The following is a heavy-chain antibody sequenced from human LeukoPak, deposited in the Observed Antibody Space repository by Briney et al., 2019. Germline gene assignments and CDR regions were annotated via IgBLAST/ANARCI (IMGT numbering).Heavy chain of an antibody. CDR2: ISWNSGSI. V-gene: IGHV3-9*01. CDR3: AKGVRGSSSWLDY. Sequence: GGSLRLSCAASGFTFDDYAMHWVRQAPGKGLEWVSGISWNSGSIGYADSVEGRFTISRDNAKNSLYLQMNSLRAEDTALYYCAKGVRGSSSWLDYWGQGTLVTVSS. D-gene: IGHD6-13*01. J-gene: IGHJ4*02. CDR1: GFTFDDYA.